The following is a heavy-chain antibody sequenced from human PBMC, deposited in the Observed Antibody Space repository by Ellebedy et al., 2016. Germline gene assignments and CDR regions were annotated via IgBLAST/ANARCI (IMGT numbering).Heavy chain of an antibody. D-gene: IGHD3-22*01. CDR2: INDRADDT. J-gene: IGHJ4*02. V-gene: IGHV3-23*01. CDR3: GIDASHYESGGPPTDF. Sequence: GESLKISXAASGFSFTTHGMAWVRQAPGKGLEWVATINDRADDTHYADSVKGRSTISRDNFKNILFLQLDSLRAEDTAVYHCGIDASHYESGGPPTDFWGQGTLVTVSS. CDR1: GFSFTTHG.